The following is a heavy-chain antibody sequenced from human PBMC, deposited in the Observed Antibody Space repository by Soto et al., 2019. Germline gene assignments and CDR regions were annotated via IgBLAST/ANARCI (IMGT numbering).Heavy chain of an antibody. CDR1: GYTFPNCA. CDR3: AREVRSAGEDR. J-gene: IGHJ5*02. CDR2: INTGDGDT. D-gene: IGHD6-19*01. Sequence: ASVKVSCKASGYTFPNCAMHCVRQAPGQSLEWMGWINTGDGDTRYSQNFQDRVTITRETSASTVYMDLSSLRSEDTGVYYCAREVRSAGEDRWGQGTLVTVSS. V-gene: IGHV1-3*04.